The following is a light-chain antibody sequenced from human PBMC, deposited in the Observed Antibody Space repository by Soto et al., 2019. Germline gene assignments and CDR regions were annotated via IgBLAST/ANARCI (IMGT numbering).Light chain of an antibody. CDR1: QSINKW. CDR3: QQYSSYSACT. V-gene: IGKV1-5*01. Sequence: IRVSHAPSTLSATIGYRVTITCLSSQSINKWLAWHQQKPGKAPKLLIYDASSLQSGVPPRFSGSGSGTEFTLTIRSLQPDDIATYYCQQYSSYSACTFAEGTKAAI. J-gene: IGKJ1*01. CDR2: DAS.